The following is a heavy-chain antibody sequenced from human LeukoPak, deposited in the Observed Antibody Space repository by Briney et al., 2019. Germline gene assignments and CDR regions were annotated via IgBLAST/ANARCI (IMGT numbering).Heavy chain of an antibody. CDR3: ARHSRKGYSYGYAPVSRDY. D-gene: IGHD5-18*01. J-gene: IGHJ4*02. CDR2: IYYRGST. Sequence: SHTLSLTCTVSGGFISSYYWSWIRHPPRKGLGWIGYIYYRGSTNYNPPLKSRVTIAVETSKHLFPLKLSSVTAADTAVYYCARHSRKGYSYGYAPVSRDYWGQGTLVTVSS. CDR1: GGFISSYY. V-gene: IGHV4-59*07.